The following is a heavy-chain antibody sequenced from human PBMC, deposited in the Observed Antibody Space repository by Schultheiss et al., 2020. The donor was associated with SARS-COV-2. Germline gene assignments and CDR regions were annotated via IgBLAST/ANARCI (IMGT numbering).Heavy chain of an antibody. CDR1: GFTFSSYA. D-gene: IGHD3-3*01. CDR2: ISYDGSNK. Sequence: GGSLRLSCSASGFTFSSYAMHWVRQAPGKGLEWVAVISYDGSNKYYADSVKGRFTISRDNSKNTLYLQMNSLRAEDTAVYYCARGGTGGVVIMGYYYYGMDVWGQGTTVTVSS. CDR3: ARGGTGGVVIMGYYYYGMDV. V-gene: IGHV3-30-3*01. J-gene: IGHJ6*02.